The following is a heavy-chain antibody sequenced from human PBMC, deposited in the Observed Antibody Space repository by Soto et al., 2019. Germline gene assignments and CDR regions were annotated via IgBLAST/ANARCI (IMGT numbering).Heavy chain of an antibody. CDR1: GGSFSGYY. CDR3: ARTLGYCSGSSCYAEYFQH. J-gene: IGHJ1*01. CDR2: INHSGST. V-gene: IGHV4-34*01. D-gene: IGHD2-15*01. Sequence: SETLSLTCAVYGGSFSGYYWSWIRQPPGKGLEWIGEINHSGSTNYNPSLKSRVTISVDTSKNQFSLKLSSVTAADTAVYYCARTLGYCSGSSCYAEYFQHWGQGTLVTVSS.